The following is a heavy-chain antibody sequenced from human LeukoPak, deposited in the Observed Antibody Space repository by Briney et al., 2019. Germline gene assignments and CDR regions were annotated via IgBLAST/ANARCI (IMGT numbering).Heavy chain of an antibody. Sequence: SQTLSLTCAISGDSVSNHSAAWTGIRQSPSRGLEWLGRTYYRSKCYIDYVVSVKSRITINPDTSKNHFSRQLNSVTPEDTAVYYCARGRKWGESGFDYWGQGTLVTVSS. CDR3: ARGRKWGESGFDY. J-gene: IGHJ4*02. CDR2: TYYRSKCYI. V-gene: IGHV6-1*01. D-gene: IGHD1-26*01. CDR1: GDSVSNHSAA.